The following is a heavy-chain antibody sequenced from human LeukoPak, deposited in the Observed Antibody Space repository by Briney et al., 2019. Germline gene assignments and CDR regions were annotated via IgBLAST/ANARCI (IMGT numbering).Heavy chain of an antibody. CDR2: IYHSGST. CDR1: GYSISSGYY. D-gene: IGHD3-22*01. Sequence: PSETLSLTCTVSGYSISSGYYWGWIRQPPGKGLEWIGSIYHSGSTHYNPSVMSRVTISVDTSKNQFSLKLSSVTAADTAVYYCARERDSGGYYGVDWGQGTLVTVSS. V-gene: IGHV4-38-2*02. CDR3: ARERDSGGYYGVD. J-gene: IGHJ4*02.